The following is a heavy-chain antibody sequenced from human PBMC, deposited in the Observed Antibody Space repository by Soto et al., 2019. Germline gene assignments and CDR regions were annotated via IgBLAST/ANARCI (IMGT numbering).Heavy chain of an antibody. J-gene: IGHJ3*02. V-gene: IGHV3-33*01. CDR2: IWYDGSNK. CDR1: GFTFSSYG. D-gene: IGHD3-22*01. CDR3: ATHYYDSSGYPDPAFDI. Sequence: SLRLSCAASGFTFSSYGMHWVRQAPGKGLEWVAVIWYDGSNKYYADSVKGRFTISRDNSKNTLYLQMNSLRAEDTAVYYCATHYYDSSGYPDPAFDIWGQGTLVTV.